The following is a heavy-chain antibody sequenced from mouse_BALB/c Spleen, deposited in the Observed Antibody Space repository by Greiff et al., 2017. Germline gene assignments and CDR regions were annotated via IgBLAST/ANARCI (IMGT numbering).Heavy chain of an antibody. CDR3: ARQDGSSYGFAY. CDR2: ISCYNGAT. D-gene: IGHD1-1*01. Sequence: LVKTGASVKLSCKASGYSFTGYYLHWVKQSHGKSLEWLGYISCYNGATSYNQKFKGKATFTVDTSSSTAYMQFNSLTSEDSAVYYCARQDGSSYGFAYWGQGTLVTVSA. CDR1: GYSFTGYY. V-gene: IGHV1S34*01. J-gene: IGHJ3*01.